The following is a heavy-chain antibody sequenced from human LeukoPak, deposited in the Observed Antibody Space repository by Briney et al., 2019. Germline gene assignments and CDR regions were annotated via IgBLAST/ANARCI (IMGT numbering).Heavy chain of an antibody. CDR3: ARDWEGGYDYGYYYYGMDV. CDR2: ISSNGGST. J-gene: IGHJ6*02. D-gene: IGHD5-12*01. V-gene: IGHV3-64*01. Sequence: PGGSLXLSCAASGFTFSSYAMHWVRQAPGKGXEYVSAISSNGGSTYYANSVKGRFTISRDNSKNTLYLQMNSLRAEDTAVYYCARDWEGGYDYGYYYYGMDVWGQGTTVTVSS. CDR1: GFTFSSYA.